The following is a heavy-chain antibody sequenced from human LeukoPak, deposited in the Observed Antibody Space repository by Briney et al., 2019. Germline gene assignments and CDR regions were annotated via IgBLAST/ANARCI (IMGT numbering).Heavy chain of an antibody. D-gene: IGHD3-9*01. J-gene: IGHJ3*02. V-gene: IGHV4-61*02. Sequence: SETLSLTCTVSGGSISSSSYYWSWIRQPAGKGLEWIGRIYTSGSTNYNPSLKSRVTMSVDTSKNQFSLKLSSVTAADTAVYYCARVLRYFDWFFDAFDIWGQGTMVTVSS. CDR1: GGSISSSSYY. CDR2: IYTSGST. CDR3: ARVLRYFDWFFDAFDI.